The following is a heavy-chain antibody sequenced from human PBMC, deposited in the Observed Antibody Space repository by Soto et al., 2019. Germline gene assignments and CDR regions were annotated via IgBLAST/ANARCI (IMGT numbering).Heavy chain of an antibody. J-gene: IGHJ3*02. CDR3: ARDRYSSGWLDAFDI. CDR2: IFTGGST. Sequence: GGSLRLSCAASGFTVSSNYMSWVRQAPGKGLEWVSVIFTGGSTYYADSAKGRFTISRHSSKNTVYLQMNSLRAEDTAVYYCARDRYSSGWLDAFDIWGQGTMVTVSS. D-gene: IGHD6-19*01. CDR1: GFTVSSNY. V-gene: IGHV3-53*04.